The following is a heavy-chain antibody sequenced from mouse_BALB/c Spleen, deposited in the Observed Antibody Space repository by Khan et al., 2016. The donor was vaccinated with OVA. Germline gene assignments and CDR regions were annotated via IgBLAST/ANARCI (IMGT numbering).Heavy chain of an antibody. CDR2: IDPANGNT. V-gene: IGHV14-3*02. CDR1: GFNIKDTY. CDR3: ARGATATAWFGY. Sequence: VQLKQSGTELVKTGASVKLSCTASGFNIKDTYIHWVKQRPEQGLEWVGRIDPANGNTKYDPKFQGKATITADTSSNTAYLQLSSLTSEDTAVYYCARGATATAWFGYWGQGTLVTVSA. D-gene: IGHD1-2*01. J-gene: IGHJ3*02.